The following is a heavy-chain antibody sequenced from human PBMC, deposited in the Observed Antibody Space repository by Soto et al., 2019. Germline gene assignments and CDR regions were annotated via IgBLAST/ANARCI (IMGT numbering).Heavy chain of an antibody. D-gene: IGHD1-1*01. CDR3: ARVERGTATTVVDAFDI. CDR1: GGSVSSGSYY. J-gene: IGHJ3*02. CDR2: MSHSGGT. Sequence: QVQLQQWGAGLLKPSETLSLTCAVYGGSVSSGSYYWSWIRQPPGKGLEWIGEMSHSGGTHFNPSLKSRVTISVDTSKNQFSLKMSSVTDADTALYYCARVERGTATTVVDAFDIWGPGTMVTVSS. V-gene: IGHV4-34*01.